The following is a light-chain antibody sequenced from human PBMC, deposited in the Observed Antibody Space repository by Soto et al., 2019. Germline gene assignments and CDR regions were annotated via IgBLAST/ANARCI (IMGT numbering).Light chain of an antibody. J-gene: IGLJ2*01. CDR3: QSYDSSNLV. CDR1: SGSIDSNY. CDR2: EDN. V-gene: IGLV6-57*04. Sequence: NFMLTQPHSVSESPGQTVTISCTRSSGSIDSNYVQWYQQRPGSAPTTVIYEDNQRPSGVPDRFSGSIDSSSNSASLTISGLKTEDEADYYCQSYDSSNLVFGGGTKLTVL.